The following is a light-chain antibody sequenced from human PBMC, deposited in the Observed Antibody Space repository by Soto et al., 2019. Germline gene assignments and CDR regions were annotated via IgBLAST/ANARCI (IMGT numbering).Light chain of an antibody. CDR1: SSNIGSNT. Sequence: QSVLTQPPSASGTPGQRVTISCSGGSSNIGSNTLNWYQQLPGTAPKLLIYSDNQRPSGVPDRFSGSKSGTSASLAISGLQSEDEADYYCAAWDDSLNGYVFGTGTKVTVL. CDR2: SDN. V-gene: IGLV1-44*01. J-gene: IGLJ1*01. CDR3: AAWDDSLNGYV.